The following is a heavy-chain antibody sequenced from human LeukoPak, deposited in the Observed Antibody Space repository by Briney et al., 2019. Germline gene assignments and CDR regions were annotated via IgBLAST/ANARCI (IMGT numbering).Heavy chain of an antibody. V-gene: IGHV3-53*01. D-gene: IGHD3-10*01. CDR3: ARVGDHYHWYLDL. CDR1: GFSVGTNY. Sequence: GGSLTLSCAASGFSVGTNYMNWVRQAPGKGLEWVSILYSGSTTYYTDSVKGRFTISRDNSRNTLYLHMTNLRVEDTAVYFCARVGDHYHWYLDLWGRGSPLTVSS. CDR2: LYSGSTT. J-gene: IGHJ2*01.